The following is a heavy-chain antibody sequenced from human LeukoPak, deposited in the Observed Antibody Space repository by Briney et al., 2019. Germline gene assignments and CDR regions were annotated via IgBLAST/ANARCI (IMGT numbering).Heavy chain of an antibody. CDR1: GGSIGSYY. J-gene: IGHJ6*02. CDR3: ARHSWADYYYYGMDV. V-gene: IGHV4-59*08. CDR2: IYYSGST. D-gene: IGHD7-27*01. Sequence: SETLSLTCTVSGGSIGSYYWSWIRQPPGKGLEWIGYIYYSGSTNYNPSLKSRVTMSVDTSKNQFSLKLSSVTAADTAVYYCARHSWADYYYYGMDVWGQGTLVTAPS.